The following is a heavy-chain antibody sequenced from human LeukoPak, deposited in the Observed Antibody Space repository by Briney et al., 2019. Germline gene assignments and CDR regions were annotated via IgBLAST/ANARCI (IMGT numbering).Heavy chain of an antibody. CDR2: ISYDGSNK. Sequence: PGRSLRLSCAASGLTFSSYAMHWVRQAPGKGLEWVAVISYDGSNKYYADSVKGRFTISRDNSKNTLYLQMNSLRAEDTAVYYCAREEGIAVAGRGFDYWGQGTLVTVSS. CDR1: GLTFSSYA. CDR3: AREEGIAVAGRGFDY. D-gene: IGHD6-19*01. V-gene: IGHV3-30-3*01. J-gene: IGHJ4*02.